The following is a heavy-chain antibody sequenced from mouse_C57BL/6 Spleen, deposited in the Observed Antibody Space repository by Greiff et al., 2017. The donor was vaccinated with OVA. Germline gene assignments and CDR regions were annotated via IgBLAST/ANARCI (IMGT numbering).Heavy chain of an antibody. CDR2: INPNNGGT. D-gene: IGHD1-1*01. CDR3: AREGYYYGSSLLAY. CDR1: GYTFTDYN. Sequence: EVKLQQSGPELVKPGASVKIPCKASGYTFTDYNMDWVKQSHGKSLEWIGDINPNNGGTIYNQKFKGKATLTVDKSSSTAYMELRSLTSEDTAVYYCAREGYYYGSSLLAYWGQGTLVTVSA. J-gene: IGHJ3*01. V-gene: IGHV1-18*01.